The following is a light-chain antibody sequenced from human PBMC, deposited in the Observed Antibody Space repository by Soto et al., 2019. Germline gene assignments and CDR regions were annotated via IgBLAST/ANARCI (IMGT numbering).Light chain of an antibody. J-gene: IGLJ2*01. V-gene: IGLV2-23*02. Sequence: QSVLTQPASVSGSPGQSITISCTGTSSDVGSYNLVSWYQQHPGKAPKLMIYEVCKRPSGVSNRFSGSKSGNTASLTISGLQAEDEADYYCCSYAGSSTLVFGGGTKVTVL. CDR1: SSDVGSYNL. CDR3: CSYAGSSTLV. CDR2: EVC.